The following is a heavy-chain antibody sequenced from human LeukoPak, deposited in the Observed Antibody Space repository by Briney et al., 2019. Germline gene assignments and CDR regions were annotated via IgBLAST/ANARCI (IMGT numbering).Heavy chain of an antibody. J-gene: IGHJ4*02. V-gene: IGHV1-2*02. Sequence: ASVKVSCKASGYIFTDYYLHWVRQAPGQGLEWMGWIDPSRDVTRYAQNFQGRVTMTWDTSINTAYMEVTRLTSDDTAMFYCARDPPATTAFDVWGQGTLVTVYS. D-gene: IGHD1-1*01. CDR1: GYIFTDYY. CDR3: ARDPPATTAFDV. CDR2: IDPSRDVT.